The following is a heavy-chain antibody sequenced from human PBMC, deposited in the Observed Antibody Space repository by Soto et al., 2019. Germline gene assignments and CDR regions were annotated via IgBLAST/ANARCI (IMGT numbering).Heavy chain of an antibody. Sequence: SETLSLTCTVSGGSISSYYWSWIRQPPGKGLEWIGYIYYSGSTNYNPSLKSRVTISVDTSKHQFSLKLSSVTAADTAVYYCARGVYGSSDKDYYYYGMDVWGQGTTVTVSS. D-gene: IGHD3-10*01. J-gene: IGHJ6*02. CDR2: IYYSGST. V-gene: IGHV4-59*12. CDR3: ARGVYGSSDKDYYYYGMDV. CDR1: GGSISSYY.